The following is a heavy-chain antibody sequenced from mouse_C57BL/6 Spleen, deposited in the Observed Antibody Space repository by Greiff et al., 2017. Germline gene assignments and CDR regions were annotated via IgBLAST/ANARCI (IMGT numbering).Heavy chain of an antibody. CDR3: ASYYGSSFFDY. CDR1: GYTFTSYW. J-gene: IGHJ2*01. Sequence: QVHVKQPGTELVKPGASVKLSCKASGYTFTSYWMHWVKQRPGQGLEWIGNINPSNGGTNYNEKFKSKATLTVDKSSSTAYMQLSSLTSEDSAVYYCASYYGSSFFDYWGQGTTLTVSS. V-gene: IGHV1-53*01. CDR2: INPSNGGT. D-gene: IGHD1-1*01.